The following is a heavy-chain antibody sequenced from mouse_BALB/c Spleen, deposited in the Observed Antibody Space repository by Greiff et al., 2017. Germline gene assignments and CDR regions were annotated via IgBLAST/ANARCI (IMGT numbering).Heavy chain of an antibody. V-gene: IGHV1-5*01. D-gene: IGHD1-1*01. Sequence: EVQLQQSGTVLARPGASVKMSCKASGYSFTSYWMHWVKQRPGQGLEWIGAIYPGNSDTSYNQKFKGKAKLTAVTSASTAYMELSSLTNEDSAVYYCTRSSTVVDPFAYWGQGTLVTVSA. CDR3: TRSSTVVDPFAY. CDR2: IYPGNSDT. J-gene: IGHJ3*01. CDR1: GYSFTSYW.